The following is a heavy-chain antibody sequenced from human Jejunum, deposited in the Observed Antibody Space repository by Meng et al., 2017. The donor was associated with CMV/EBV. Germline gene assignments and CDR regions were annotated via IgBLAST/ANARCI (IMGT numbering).Heavy chain of an antibody. J-gene: IGHJ4*02. CDR2: INPNTGDT. Sequence: SEYTFIDYYMHWVRQAPGQGLEWMGWINPNTGDTVYAQKFQGRVTMTRDMSINTVYMELTRLRSDDTAVYYCAKDGGSYLDYYFDYWGQGTLVTVSS. V-gene: IGHV1-2*02. CDR1: EYTFIDYY. D-gene: IGHD1-26*01. CDR3: AKDGGSYLDYYFDY.